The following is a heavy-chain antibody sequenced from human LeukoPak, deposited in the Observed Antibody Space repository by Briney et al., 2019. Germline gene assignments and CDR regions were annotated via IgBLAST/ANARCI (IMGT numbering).Heavy chain of an antibody. D-gene: IGHD6-13*01. CDR2: ISSSSYI. V-gene: IGHV3-21*01. J-gene: IGHJ4*02. CDR3: ARGAAAGTPRFDY. CDR1: GFTFSSYS. Sequence: PGGSLRLSCAASGFTFSSYSMNWVRQAPGKGLEWVSSISSSSYIYYADSVKGRFTISRDNAKNSLYLQMNSLRAEDTAVYYCARGAAAGTPRFDYWGQGTLVTVSS.